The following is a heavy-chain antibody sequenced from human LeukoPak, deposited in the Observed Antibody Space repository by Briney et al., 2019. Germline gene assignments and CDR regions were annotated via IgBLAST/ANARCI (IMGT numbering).Heavy chain of an antibody. CDR2: ISRSSSYI. D-gene: IGHD2-21*02. V-gene: IGHV3-21*01. CDR1: GFTFSSYS. J-gene: IGHJ4*02. CDR3: ARDSGIVVVTAISEVDY. Sequence: PGGSLPLSCAASGFTFSSYSMNWVRQAPGKGLEWVSSISRSSSYIYYADSVKGRFTISRDNAKNSLYLQMNSLRAEDTAVCYCARDSGIVVVTAISEVDYWGQGTLVTVSS.